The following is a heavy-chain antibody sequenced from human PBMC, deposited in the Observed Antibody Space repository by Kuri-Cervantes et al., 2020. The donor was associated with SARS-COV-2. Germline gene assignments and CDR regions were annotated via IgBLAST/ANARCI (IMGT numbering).Heavy chain of an antibody. J-gene: IGHJ4*02. CDR1: GFLFSASA. Sequence: GESLKISCEVSGFLFSASAIHWVRQASGKGLEWVGRVRGKANNYATAYAASVKGRFTISRDDSKNMAYLQMNSLKTEDTAVYYCATSIYVWGSYRLAGFPDYWGQGTLVTVSS. D-gene: IGHD3-16*02. CDR2: VRGKANNYAT. CDR3: ATSIYVWGSYRLAGFPDY. V-gene: IGHV3-73*01.